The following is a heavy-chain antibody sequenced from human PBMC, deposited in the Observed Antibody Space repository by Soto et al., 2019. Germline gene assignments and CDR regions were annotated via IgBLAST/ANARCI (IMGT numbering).Heavy chain of an antibody. J-gene: IGHJ4*02. Sequence: GGSLRLSCATSGLTFSNYAMSWVRQAPGGGLEWVSSMSGSSSTTYYADSVRGRFTISRDGSKNTLYLQMSSLRAEDTALYYCAKNQERELPRVIDFWGQGTLVTVSS. CDR1: GLTFSNYA. D-gene: IGHD1-7*01. CDR2: MSGSSSTT. V-gene: IGHV3-23*01. CDR3: AKNQERELPRVIDF.